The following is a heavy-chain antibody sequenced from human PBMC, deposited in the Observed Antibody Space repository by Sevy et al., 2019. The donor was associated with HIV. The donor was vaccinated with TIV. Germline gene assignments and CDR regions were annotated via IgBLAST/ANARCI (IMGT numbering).Heavy chain of an antibody. J-gene: IGHJ4*02. V-gene: IGHV3-23*01. Sequence: GESLKISCAASGFTFSSYAMSWVRQAPGKGLEWVSAISGSGGSTYYADSVKGRFTISRDNSKNTLYLQMNSLRAEDTAVYYCAKVDPMDRTDCSGGSCYSETAFDYWGQGTLVTVSS. CDR1: GFTFSSYA. CDR2: ISGSGGST. CDR3: AKVDPMDRTDCSGGSCYSETAFDY. D-gene: IGHD2-15*01.